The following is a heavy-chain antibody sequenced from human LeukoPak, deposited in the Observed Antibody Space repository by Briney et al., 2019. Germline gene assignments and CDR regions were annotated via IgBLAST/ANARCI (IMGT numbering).Heavy chain of an antibody. D-gene: IGHD1/OR15-1a*01. CDR2: ISFSGANS. CDR1: GFTFSDSA. CDR3: ARDVRNWNTYGLDY. Sequence: GGSLRLSCAASGFTFSDSAMTWVRQAPGKGLDWVSLISFSGANSYYADSVKGRFTISRDNSKNTLYLQMNSLRAEDTALYYCARDVRNWNTYGLDYWGQGTLVTVSS. J-gene: IGHJ4*02. V-gene: IGHV3-23*01.